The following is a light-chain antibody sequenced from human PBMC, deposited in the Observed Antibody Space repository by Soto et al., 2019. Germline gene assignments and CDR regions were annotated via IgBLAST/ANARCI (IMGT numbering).Light chain of an antibody. Sequence: EIVLTQSPATLSLSPGERATLSCRASQSFNSIYLAWYQQKPGQAPRLLIYGASNRATGIPARFSGSGSGTDFTLTISSLEPEDFAVYYCQHRSIWPVSFGQGTRLEIK. CDR2: GAS. J-gene: IGKJ5*01. V-gene: IGKV3-11*01. CDR1: QSFNSIY. CDR3: QHRSIWPVS.